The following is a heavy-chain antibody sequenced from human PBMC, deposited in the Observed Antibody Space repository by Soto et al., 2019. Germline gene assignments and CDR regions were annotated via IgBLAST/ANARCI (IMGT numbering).Heavy chain of an antibody. CDR3: AKDPRTHPQGCFDP. J-gene: IGHJ5*02. V-gene: IGHV3-23*01. CDR2: ISGSGDYT. Sequence: EVQLLESGGGLVQPGESLRLSCAASGFTFSSYAMTWVRQAPGKGLEWVSSISGSGDYTYFADSVKGRFTISRDNSKDTLYLKMSSLRAEDTANYYCAKDPRTHPQGCFDPGAREPWSPSPQ. D-gene: IGHD2-2*01. CDR1: GFTFSSYA.